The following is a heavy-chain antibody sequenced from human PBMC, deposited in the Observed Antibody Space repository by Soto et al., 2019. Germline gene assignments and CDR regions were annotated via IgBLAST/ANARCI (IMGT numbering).Heavy chain of an antibody. Sequence: SVKVSCKASGGTFSSYAISWVRQAPGQGLEWMGGIIPIFGTANYAQKFQGRVTITADKSTSTAYMELSSLRSEDTAVYYCARDELELLDTFDYWGQGILVTVPS. D-gene: IGHD1-7*01. CDR1: GGTFSSYA. V-gene: IGHV1-69*06. J-gene: IGHJ4*02. CDR2: IIPIFGTA. CDR3: ARDELELLDTFDY.